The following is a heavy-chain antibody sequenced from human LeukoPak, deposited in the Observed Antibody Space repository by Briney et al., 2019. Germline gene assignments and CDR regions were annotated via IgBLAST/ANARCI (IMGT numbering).Heavy chain of an antibody. CDR1: GFTFSNYA. CDR2: ISYDGIDK. J-gene: IGHJ3*02. Sequence: GKSLRLSCAVSGFTFSNYAMHWVRQAPGKGLEWVAVISYDGIDKNYADSVKGRFTISRDDSKNTLYLLMNSLRAEDTAVYYCARWSFDGVAYDASDIWGQGTMVTVSS. V-gene: IGHV3-30*04. CDR3: ARWSFDGVAYDASDI. D-gene: IGHD3-3*01.